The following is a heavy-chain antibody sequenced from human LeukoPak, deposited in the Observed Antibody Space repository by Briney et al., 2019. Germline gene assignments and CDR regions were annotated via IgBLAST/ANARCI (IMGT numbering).Heavy chain of an antibody. CDR1: GFTFSDRY. Sequence: GGSLRLSCEASGFTFSDRYMSWLRQAPGKGLEWLSHITVSGETSYNAGSVKGRFTISRDNGKSTLYLQMNSLRVEDTAVYYCARYEDSANKVDYWGQGTLVTVSS. CDR2: ITVSGETS. CDR3: ARYEDSANKVDY. V-gene: IGHV3-11*01. J-gene: IGHJ4*02. D-gene: IGHD2-15*01.